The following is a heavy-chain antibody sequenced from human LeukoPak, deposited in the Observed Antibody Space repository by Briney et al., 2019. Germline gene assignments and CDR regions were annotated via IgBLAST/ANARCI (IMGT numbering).Heavy chain of an antibody. CDR3: ASSGSYRFDY. CDR2: IYYSGST. J-gene: IGHJ4*02. CDR1: GGSISSYY. Sequence: SETLSLTCTVSGGSISSYYWSWIRQPPGKGLEWIGYIYYSGSTSYNPSLNSRVTISVDTSKNQFSLKLSSVTAADTAVYYCASSGSYRFDYWGQGTLVTVSS. D-gene: IGHD1-26*01. V-gene: IGHV4-59*01.